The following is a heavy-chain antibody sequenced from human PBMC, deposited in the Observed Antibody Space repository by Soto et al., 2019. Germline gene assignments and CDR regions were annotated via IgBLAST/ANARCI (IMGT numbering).Heavy chain of an antibody. CDR1: GYSFTSYW. CDR2: IDPSDSYT. CDR3: ATTVAGIAAAALYGMDV. V-gene: IGHV5-10-1*01. Sequence: GESLKISCKGSGYSFTSYWISWVRQMPGKGLEWMGRIDPSDSYTNYSPSFQGHVTISADKSISTAYLQWSSLKASDTAMYYCATTVAGIAAAALYGMDVWGRGTTVTVSS. J-gene: IGHJ6*02. D-gene: IGHD6-13*01.